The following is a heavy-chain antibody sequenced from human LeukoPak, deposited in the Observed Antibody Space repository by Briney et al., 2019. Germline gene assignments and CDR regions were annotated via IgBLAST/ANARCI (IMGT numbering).Heavy chain of an antibody. Sequence: GGSLRLSCAASGFTFDDYAMHWVRQAPGKGLEWVSGISWNSGSIGYADSVKGRFTISRDNAKNSLYLRMNSLRAEDMALYYCAKGTCGYSGYDRTDCGIDYWGQGTLVTVSS. CDR3: AKGTCGYSGYDRTDCGIDY. CDR2: ISWNSGSI. D-gene: IGHD5-12*01. CDR1: GFTFDDYA. V-gene: IGHV3-9*03. J-gene: IGHJ4*02.